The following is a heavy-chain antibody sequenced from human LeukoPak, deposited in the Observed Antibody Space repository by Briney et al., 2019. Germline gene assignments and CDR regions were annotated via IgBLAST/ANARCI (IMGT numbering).Heavy chain of an antibody. J-gene: IGHJ4*02. CDR1: GFTFSNYS. CDR2: ISGIKSSK. D-gene: IGHD1-7*01. Sequence: GGSLRLSCAASGFTFSNYSMNWVRQAPGKGLAWVAYISGIKSSKYYADSVKGRFTISRDNAKDSLYLEMNSLRVEDTAVYYCATVDATKWNYGGGQGTLVIVSS. CDR3: ATVDATKWNYG. V-gene: IGHV3-48*01.